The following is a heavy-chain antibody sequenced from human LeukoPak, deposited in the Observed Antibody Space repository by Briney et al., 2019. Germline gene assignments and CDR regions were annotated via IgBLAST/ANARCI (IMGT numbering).Heavy chain of an antibody. D-gene: IGHD2-2*02. CDR1: GGSISSGGYY. J-gene: IGHJ6*02. CDR3: ATNHEDIVVVPAAIGDYYYYYYVMDV. CDR2: IYYSGST. Sequence: SETLSLTCTVSGGSISSGGYYWSWIRQHPGKGLDWIGYIYYSGSTYYNPSLKSRVTISVDTSKNQFSLKLSSVTAADTAVYYCATNHEDIVVVPAAIGDYYYYYYVMDVWGQGTTVTVSS. V-gene: IGHV4-31*03.